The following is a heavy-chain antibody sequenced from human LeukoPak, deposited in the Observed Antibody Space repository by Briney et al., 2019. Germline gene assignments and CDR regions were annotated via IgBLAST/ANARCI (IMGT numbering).Heavy chain of an antibody. CDR1: GFTFSSYG. D-gene: IGHD5-12*01. Sequence: GGSLRLSCAASGFTFSSYGMHWVRQAPGKGLEWVAVISYDGSNKYYAGSVKGRFTISRDNSKNTLYLQMNSLRAEDTAVYYCAGGYSGYPLDYWGQGTLVTVSS. CDR2: ISYDGSNK. V-gene: IGHV3-30*03. CDR3: AGGYSGYPLDY. J-gene: IGHJ4*02.